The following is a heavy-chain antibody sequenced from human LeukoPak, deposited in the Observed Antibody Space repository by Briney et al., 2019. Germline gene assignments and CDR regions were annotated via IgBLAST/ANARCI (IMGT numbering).Heavy chain of an antibody. J-gene: IGHJ6*03. CDR3: AKDPLSYYYYYYMDV. V-gene: IGHV3-23*01. CDR1: GSTFSSYS. CDR2: ISGGGENT. Sequence: GGSLRLSCVASGSTFSSYSMTWVRQAPGKGLEWVSAISGGGENTYYADSVKGRFTISRDNSKNTLYLQMNSLRAEDTAVYYCAKDPLSYYYYYYMDVWGKGTTVTVSS.